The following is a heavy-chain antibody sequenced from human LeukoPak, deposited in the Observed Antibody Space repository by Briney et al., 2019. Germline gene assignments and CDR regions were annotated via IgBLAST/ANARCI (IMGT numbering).Heavy chain of an antibody. CDR3: ARGGYYGSGNDFRFDP. J-gene: IGHJ5*02. D-gene: IGHD3-10*01. CDR1: GYSISSGYY. CDR2: IHYTGST. V-gene: IGHV4-61*01. Sequence: SETLSLTCTVSGYSISSGYYWSWIRQSPGKGLECIGYIHYTGSTNYNPSLKSRVTISVETSKNQFSLKLKSVTAADTAVYYCARGGYYGSGNDFRFDPWGQGTLVTVSS.